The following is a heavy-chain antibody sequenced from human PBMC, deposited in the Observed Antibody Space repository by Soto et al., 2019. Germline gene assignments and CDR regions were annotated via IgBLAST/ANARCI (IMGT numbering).Heavy chain of an antibody. CDR3: ARGGDLDHGFDI. D-gene: IGHD3-16*01. Sequence: GGSLRLSCAASGLIVSSNFMSWVRQAPGRGLEWVSVIYSGGSTFYRDSVKGRFTISRDNSKNTLYLQMNNVRVEDTAVYYCARGGDLDHGFDIWGQGTMVTVSS. CDR1: GLIVSSNF. V-gene: IGHV3-66*01. J-gene: IGHJ3*02. CDR2: IYSGGST.